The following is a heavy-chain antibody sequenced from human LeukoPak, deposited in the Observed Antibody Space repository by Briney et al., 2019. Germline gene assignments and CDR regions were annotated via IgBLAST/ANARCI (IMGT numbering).Heavy chain of an antibody. D-gene: IGHD6-13*01. CDR3: ARDSAGTFDY. CDR1: GASISSNSYY. J-gene: IGHJ4*02. Sequence: SETLSLTCTVSGASISSNSYYWDWLRQPPGMGLEWIGYIYYSGSTYYNPSLKSRVTISVDTSKNQFSLKLSSVTAADTAVYYCARDSAGTFDYWGQGTLVTVSS. V-gene: IGHV4-31*03. CDR2: IYYSGST.